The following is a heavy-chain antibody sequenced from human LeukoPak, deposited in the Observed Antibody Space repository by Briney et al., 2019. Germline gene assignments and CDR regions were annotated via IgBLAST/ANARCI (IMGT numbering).Heavy chain of an antibody. CDR3: AKKSGYDYGVDY. J-gene: IGHJ4*02. V-gene: IGHV3-74*01. CDR1: GFTFSSYW. Sequence: PGGSLRLSCAASGFTFSSYWMHWVRQAPGKGLVWVSRINSDGSSTSYADSVKGRFTISRDTSKNTLYLQMNSLRTEDTAVYYCAKKSGYDYGVDYWGQGTLVTVSS. CDR2: INSDGSST. D-gene: IGHD5-12*01.